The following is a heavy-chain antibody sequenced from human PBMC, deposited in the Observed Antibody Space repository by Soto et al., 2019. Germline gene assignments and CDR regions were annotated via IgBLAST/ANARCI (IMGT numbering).Heavy chain of an antibody. V-gene: IGHV3-23*01. CDR2: ISGSGGST. CDR3: AKEAGYCSTTRCYLNY. Sequence: GGSLSLSCAASGFTFSSYAMSWVRQAPGKGLEWVSGISGSGGSTYYADSVKGRFTISRDNSKNTLYLQMNSLRAEDTAIYYCAKEAGYCSTTRCYLNYWGLGTLVTVSS. CDR1: GFTFSSYA. J-gene: IGHJ4*02. D-gene: IGHD2-2*01.